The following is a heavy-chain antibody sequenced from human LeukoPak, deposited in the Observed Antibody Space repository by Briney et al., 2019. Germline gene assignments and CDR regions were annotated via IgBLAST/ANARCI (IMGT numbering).Heavy chain of an antibody. Sequence: PGGSLRLSCAASGCTFSSYGMHWVRQAPGKGLEWVAFIRYDGSNKYYADSVKGRFTISRDNSKNTLYLQMNSLRAEDTAVYYCAKGRPRRYCSSTSCYTADYWGQGTLVTVSS. J-gene: IGHJ4*02. V-gene: IGHV3-30*02. D-gene: IGHD2-2*02. CDR2: IRYDGSNK. CDR1: GCTFSSYG. CDR3: AKGRPRRYCSSTSCYTADY.